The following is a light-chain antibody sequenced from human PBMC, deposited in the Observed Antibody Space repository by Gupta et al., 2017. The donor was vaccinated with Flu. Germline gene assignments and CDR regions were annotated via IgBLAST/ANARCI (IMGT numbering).Light chain of an antibody. CDR2: GAS. CDR1: QTVSSN. V-gene: IGKV3-15*01. Sequence: EIVMTQSPATLSVSPGERFTLSCRASQTVSSNLAWYQQTPGQAPRLLIYGASSRDTGIPARFSGSGSGKEFTLTISSRQSEDFAVYYCQQYNDWPPWTFGQGTKVEIK. CDR3: QQYNDWPPWT. J-gene: IGKJ1*01.